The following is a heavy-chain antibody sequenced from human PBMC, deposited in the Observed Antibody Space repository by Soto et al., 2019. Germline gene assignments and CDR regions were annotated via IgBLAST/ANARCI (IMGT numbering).Heavy chain of an antibody. D-gene: IGHD2-21*01. CDR3: ARVVGRDPNFDY. CDR2: ISYDGSNK. Sequence: GGSLRLSCAASGFTFSSYAMHWVRQAPGKGLEWVAVISYDGSNKYYADSVKGRFTISRDNSKNTLYLQMNSLRAEDTAVYYCARVVGRDPNFDYWGQGTLVTVSS. CDR1: GFTFSSYA. V-gene: IGHV3-30-3*01. J-gene: IGHJ4*02.